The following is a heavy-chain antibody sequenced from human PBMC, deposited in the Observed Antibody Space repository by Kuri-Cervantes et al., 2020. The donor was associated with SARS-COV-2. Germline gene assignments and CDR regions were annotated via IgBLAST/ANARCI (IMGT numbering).Heavy chain of an antibody. Sequence: ASVKVSCKASGYTFISYGISWVRQAPGQGLEWMGWISAYNGNTNYAQKFQGRVTITADESTSTAYMELSSLRSEDTAVYYCARSNYGSGSPYRPGAYYYYMDVWGKGTTVTVSS. J-gene: IGHJ6*03. D-gene: IGHD3-10*01. CDR2: ISAYNGNT. CDR3: ARSNYGSGSPYRPGAYYYYMDV. CDR1: GYTFISYG. V-gene: IGHV1-18*01.